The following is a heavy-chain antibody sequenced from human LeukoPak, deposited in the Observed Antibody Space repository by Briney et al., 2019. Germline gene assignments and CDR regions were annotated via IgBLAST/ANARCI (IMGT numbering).Heavy chain of an antibody. D-gene: IGHD3-22*01. J-gene: IGHJ3*01. V-gene: IGHV3-21*01. Sequence: GGSLRLSCAGSGFMITNSMIWVRQAPGKGLEWVSSINSRSTSIYYADSVKGRFTISRDNAKKSLSLQMNSLRAEGTAVYYCARDSSGIEDAFDVWGQGTMVTVSS. CDR2: INSRSTSI. CDR3: ARDSSGIEDAFDV. CDR1: GFMITNS.